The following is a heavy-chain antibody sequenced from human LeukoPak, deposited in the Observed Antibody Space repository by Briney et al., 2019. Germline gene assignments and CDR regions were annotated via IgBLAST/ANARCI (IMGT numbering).Heavy chain of an antibody. CDR1: GYTFTGYY. CDR2: INPNSGGT. CDR3: ARNDYYGSGNFYN. D-gene: IGHD3-10*01. Sequence: GASVKVSCKASGYTFTGYYMHWVRQVPGQGLEWMGWINPNSGGTNYAQKFQGRVTMTRDTSISTAYMELSRLRSDDTAVYYCARNDYYGSGNFYNWGQGTLVTVSS. J-gene: IGHJ4*02. V-gene: IGHV1-2*02.